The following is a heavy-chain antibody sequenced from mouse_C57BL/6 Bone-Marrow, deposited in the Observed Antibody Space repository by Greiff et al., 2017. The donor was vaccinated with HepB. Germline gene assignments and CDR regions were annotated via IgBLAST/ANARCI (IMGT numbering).Heavy chain of an antibody. Sequence: QVQLQQSGPGLVAPSQRLSITCTVSGFSLTSYAISWVRQPPGKGLEWLGVIWTGGGTNYNSALKSRLSISKDNSKSQVFLKMNSLQTDDTARYYCAREIPWLPYYYAMDYWGQGTSVTVSS. J-gene: IGHJ4*01. CDR2: IWTGGGT. V-gene: IGHV2-9-1*01. CDR1: GFSLTSYA. D-gene: IGHD2-2*01. CDR3: AREIPWLPYYYAMDY.